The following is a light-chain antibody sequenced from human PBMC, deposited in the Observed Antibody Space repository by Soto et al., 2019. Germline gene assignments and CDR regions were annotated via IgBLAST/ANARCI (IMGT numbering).Light chain of an antibody. J-gene: IGKJ3*01. CDR3: QQSHSTPPT. V-gene: IGKV1-39*01. CDR2: DAS. Sequence: DIQMTQSPSSLSASVGDSVTITCRASQSIITYLNWYQQKPGKAPKFLIYDASTLQSGVPSRFGGSGSGTDFTLTIKSLQPEDFGTYYCQQSHSTPPTCGPGTKVDIK. CDR1: QSIITY.